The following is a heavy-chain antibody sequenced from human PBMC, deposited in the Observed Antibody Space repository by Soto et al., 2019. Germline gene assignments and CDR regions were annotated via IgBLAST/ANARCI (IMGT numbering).Heavy chain of an antibody. V-gene: IGHV4-30-4*01. Sequence: PSETLSLTCTVSGGSISSGDYYWGWIRQPPGKGLEWIGYIYYSGSTYYNPSLKSRVTISVDTSKNQFSLKLSSVTAADTAVYYCARGKSSQLLANWFDPWGQGTLVTVSS. CDR1: GGSISSGDYY. CDR3: ARGKSSQLLANWFDP. D-gene: IGHD2-2*01. J-gene: IGHJ5*02. CDR2: IYYSGST.